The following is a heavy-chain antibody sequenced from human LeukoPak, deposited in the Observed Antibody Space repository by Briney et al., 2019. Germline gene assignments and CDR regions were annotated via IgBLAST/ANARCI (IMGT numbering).Heavy chain of an antibody. J-gene: IGHJ3*02. CDR3: ARPYKRITMVRGVITPGDAFDI. V-gene: IGHV1-2*04. CDR1: GYTFTGYY. D-gene: IGHD3-10*01. CDR2: INPNSGGT. Sequence: ASVKVSCKASGYTFTGYYMHWVRQAPGQGLEWMGWINPNSGGTNYAQKFQGWVTMTRDTSISTAYMELSRLRSDDTAVYYCARPYKRITMVRGVITPGDAFDIWGQGTMVTVSS.